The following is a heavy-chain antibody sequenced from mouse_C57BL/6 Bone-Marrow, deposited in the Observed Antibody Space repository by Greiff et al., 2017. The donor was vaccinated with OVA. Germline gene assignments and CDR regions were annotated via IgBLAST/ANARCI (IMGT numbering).Heavy chain of an antibody. Sequence: EVQLQQSGPELVKPGASVKISCKASGYSFTGYYMNWVKQSPEKSLEWIGEINPSTGGTTYNQKFKAKATLTVDKSSSTAYMQLKSLTSEDSAVYYCARRGYYGSGPWFAYWGQGTLVTVSA. J-gene: IGHJ3*01. CDR3: ARRGYYGSGPWFAY. V-gene: IGHV1-42*01. D-gene: IGHD1-1*01. CDR2: INPSTGGT. CDR1: GYSFTGYY.